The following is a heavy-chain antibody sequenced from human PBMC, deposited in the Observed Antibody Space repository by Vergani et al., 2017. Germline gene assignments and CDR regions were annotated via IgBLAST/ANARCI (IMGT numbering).Heavy chain of an antibody. D-gene: IGHD2-2*01. CDR1: GFTFSSYA. J-gene: IGHJ6*03. CDR3: AKDGGSTSWIYYYYYMDV. Sequence: EVQLVESGGGLVKPGGSLRLSCAASGFTFSSYAMSWVRQAPGKGLEWVSAISGSGGSTYYADSVKGRFTISRDNSKNTLYLQMNSLRAEDTAVYYCAKDGGSTSWIYYYYYMDVWGKGTTVTVSS. V-gene: IGHV3-23*04. CDR2: ISGSGGST.